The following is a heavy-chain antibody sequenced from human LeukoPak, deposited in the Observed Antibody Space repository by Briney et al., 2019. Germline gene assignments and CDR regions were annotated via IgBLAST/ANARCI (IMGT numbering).Heavy chain of an antibody. Sequence: GGSLRLSCAAYGFTFSSYGMNWVRQAPGKVLEWVSAIFASGGSTYYADSVKGRFTISRDNSKNTLYLQINSLRAEDTAVYYCAREGGYSGSYRDCYFDYWGQGTLVTVSS. CDR3: AREGGYSGSYRDCYFDY. CDR2: IFASGGST. J-gene: IGHJ4*02. CDR1: GFTFSSYG. V-gene: IGHV3-23*01. D-gene: IGHD1-26*01.